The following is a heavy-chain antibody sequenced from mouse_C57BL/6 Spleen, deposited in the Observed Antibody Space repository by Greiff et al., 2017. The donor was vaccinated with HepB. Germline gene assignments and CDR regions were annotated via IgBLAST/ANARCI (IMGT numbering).Heavy chain of an antibody. Sequence: QVQLQQSGAELVKPGASVKISCKASGYAFSSYWMNWVKPRPGKGLEWIGQIYPGDGDTNYNGKFKGKATLTADKSSSTAYMQLSSLTSEDSAVYFCARWGYYGSYFDYWGQGTTLTVSS. D-gene: IGHD1-1*01. J-gene: IGHJ2*01. CDR1: GYAFSSYW. CDR2: IYPGDGDT. V-gene: IGHV1-80*01. CDR3: ARWGYYGSYFDY.